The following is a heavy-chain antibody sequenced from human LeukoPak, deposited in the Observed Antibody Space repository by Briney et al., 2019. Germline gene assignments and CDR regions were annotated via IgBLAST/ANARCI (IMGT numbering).Heavy chain of an antibody. J-gene: IGHJ5*02. CDR3: ARGYCSSGVCPFDP. D-gene: IGHD2-8*01. CDR2: ISAYNRDT. Sequence: ASVKVSCKASGYTFTNYGISWVRQAPGQGLEWVGWISAYNRDTKYGQKVQGRVTMTTDTSTSTAYMELRSLRSDDTAVYFCARGYCSSGVCPFDPWGQGTLVTVSS. V-gene: IGHV1-18*01. CDR1: GYTFTNYG.